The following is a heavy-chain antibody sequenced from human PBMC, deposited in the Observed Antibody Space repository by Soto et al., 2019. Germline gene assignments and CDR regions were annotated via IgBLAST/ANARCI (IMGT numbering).Heavy chain of an antibody. D-gene: IGHD2-21*02. Sequence: GASVKVSCKASGYILSSYNMHWVRQAPGQGLEWMGIINPSGGRTSYAQKFQDRFTMTRDTSTSTVYMELSSLRSEDTAVYYCARTYCAADCPRRDFDYWGQGTLVTVSS. V-gene: IGHV1-46*01. J-gene: IGHJ4*02. CDR2: INPSGGRT. CDR3: ARTYCAADCPRRDFDY. CDR1: GYILSSYN.